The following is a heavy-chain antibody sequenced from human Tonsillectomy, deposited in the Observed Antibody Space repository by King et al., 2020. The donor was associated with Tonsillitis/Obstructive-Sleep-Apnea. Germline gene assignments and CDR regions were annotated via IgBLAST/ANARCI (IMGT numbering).Heavy chain of an antibody. D-gene: IGHD3-3*01. J-gene: IGHJ6*03. V-gene: IGHV3-73*01. CDR3: TRPYYDFWSGYYRYMDV. Sequence: VQLVESGGGLVQPGGSLKLSCAASGFTFSGSAMHWVRQASGKGLEWVGRIRSKANSYATAYAASVKGRFTISRDDSKNTAYLQMNILKTEDTAVDYCTRPYYDFWSGYYRYMDVWGKGTTVTVSS. CDR2: IRSKANSYAT. CDR1: GFTFSGSA.